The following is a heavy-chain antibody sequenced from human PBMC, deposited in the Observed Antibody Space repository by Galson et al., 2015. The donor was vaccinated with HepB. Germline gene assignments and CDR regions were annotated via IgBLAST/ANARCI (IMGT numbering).Heavy chain of an antibody. CDR1: GSTFTSYG. J-gene: IGHJ4*02. V-gene: IGHV1-18*01. D-gene: IGHD1-14*01. CDR3: ARVGLYFTGPSKFDS. Sequence: SVKVSCKASGSTFTSYGIIWVRQAPGQGLEWMGWISAYNGNTNSAQKLQGRVTMTTDTSTSTAYMELRSLRSDDTAVYYCARVGLYFTGPSKFDSWGQGTLVTVSS. CDR2: ISAYNGNT.